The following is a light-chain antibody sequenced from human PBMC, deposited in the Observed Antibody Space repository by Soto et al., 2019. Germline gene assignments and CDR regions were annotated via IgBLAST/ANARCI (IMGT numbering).Light chain of an antibody. Sequence: QSVLTQPRSVSGSPGHSVTISCTGTSSDVGSYSYVSWYQQHPGKAPKLMISDVSKRPSGVPDRFSGSKFGNTASLTISGPQAEDEADYYCCSYAGAFTYVFGSGTKATV. CDR3: CSYAGAFTYV. CDR2: DVS. J-gene: IGLJ1*01. V-gene: IGLV2-11*01. CDR1: SSDVGSYSY.